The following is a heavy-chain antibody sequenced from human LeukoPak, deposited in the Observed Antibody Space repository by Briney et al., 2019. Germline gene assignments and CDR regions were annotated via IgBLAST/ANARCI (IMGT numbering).Heavy chain of an antibody. D-gene: IGHD2-2*01. CDR1: GFTFSAYW. J-gene: IGHJ4*02. CDR2: ISSSSSYI. Sequence: TGGSLRLSCAASGFTFSAYWMHWVRQAPGKGLEWVSSISSSSSYIYYADSVKGRFTISRDNAKNSLYLQMNSLRAEDTAVYYCARDPPGRSRYFDYWGQGTLVTVSS. CDR3: ARDPPGRSRYFDY. V-gene: IGHV3-21*01.